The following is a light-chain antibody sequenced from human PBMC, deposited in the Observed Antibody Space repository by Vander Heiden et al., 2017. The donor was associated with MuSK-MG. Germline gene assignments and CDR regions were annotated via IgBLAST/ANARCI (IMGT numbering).Light chain of an antibody. J-gene: IGKJ5*01. CDR1: QSISSY. CDR3: QQSDSTPIT. Sequence: DIQLTQSPSSLSESVGDRVTITCRASQSISSYLTWYQQKTGKASKILIDAAPSEHSWVPPRFSGSGSGTDFTLTISSLQPEDFATYYCQQSDSTPITFGQGTQVEIK. V-gene: IGKV1-39*01. CDR2: AAP.